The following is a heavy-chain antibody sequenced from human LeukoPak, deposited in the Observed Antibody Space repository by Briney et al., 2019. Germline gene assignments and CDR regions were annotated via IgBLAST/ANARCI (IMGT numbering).Heavy chain of an antibody. D-gene: IGHD6-19*01. CDR1: GFTFSSYA. CDR3: AKDRLDSSGWYYFDY. Sequence: GGSLRLSCAASGFTFSSYAMSWVRQAPGKGLEWVSAISGSGGSTYYADSVKGRFTISRDNSKNTLYLQMNSLRAEGTAVYYCAKDRLDSSGWYYFDYWGQGTLVTVSS. CDR2: ISGSGGST. V-gene: IGHV3-23*01. J-gene: IGHJ4*02.